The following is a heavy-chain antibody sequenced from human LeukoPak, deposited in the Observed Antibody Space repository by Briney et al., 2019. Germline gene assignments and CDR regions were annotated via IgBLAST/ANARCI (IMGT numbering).Heavy chain of an antibody. CDR1: GGSISSYY. CDR3: ARRMGRSGFGELLYHNWFDP. V-gene: IGHV4-59*08. D-gene: IGHD3-10*01. CDR2: IYYSGST. Sequence: SETLSLTFTVSGGSISSYYWSWIRQPPGKGLEWIGYIYYSGSTNYNPSLKSRVTISVDTSKNQFSLKLSSVTAADTAVYYCARRMGRSGFGELLYHNWFDPWGQGTLVTVSS. J-gene: IGHJ5*02.